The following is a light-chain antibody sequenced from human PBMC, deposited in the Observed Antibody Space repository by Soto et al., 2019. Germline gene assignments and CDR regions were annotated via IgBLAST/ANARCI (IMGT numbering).Light chain of an antibody. CDR2: DVS. CDR3: SSYTSSSTRV. CDR1: SSVVGGYNY. Sequence: QSVLTQPASVSGSPGQSITISCTGTSSVVGGYNYVSWYQQHPGKAPKLMIYDVSNRPSGVSNRFSGSKSGNTASLTISGLQAEDEADYSCSSYTSSSTRVFGTGTKATVL. V-gene: IGLV2-14*01. J-gene: IGLJ1*01.